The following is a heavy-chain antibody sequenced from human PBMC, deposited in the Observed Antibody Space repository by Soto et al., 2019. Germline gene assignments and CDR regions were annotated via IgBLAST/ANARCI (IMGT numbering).Heavy chain of an antibody. D-gene: IGHD2-2*01. CDR2: IYYSGST. CDR3: ARGHQYQLDFDY. Sequence: PSETLSLTCTVSGGSISSGDYYWSWIRQPPGKGLEWIGYIYYSGSTYYNPSLKSRVTISVDTSKNQFSLKLSSVTAADTAVYYCARGHQYQLDFDYWGQGTLVTVSS. CDR1: GGSISSGDYY. V-gene: IGHV4-30-4*01. J-gene: IGHJ4*02.